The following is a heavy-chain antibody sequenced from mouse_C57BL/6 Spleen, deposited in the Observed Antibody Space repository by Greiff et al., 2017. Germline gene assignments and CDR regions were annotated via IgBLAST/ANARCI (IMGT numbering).Heavy chain of an antibody. J-gene: IGHJ3*01. V-gene: IGHV5-4*01. CDR1: GFTFSSYA. Sequence: EVKLVESGGGLVKPGGSLKLSCAASGFTFSSYAMSWVRQTPEKRLEWVATISDGGSYTYYPDNVKGRFPISRDNAKNNLYLQMSHLKSEDTAMYYCARDERAWFAYWGQGTLVTVSA. CDR2: ISDGGSYT. CDR3: ARDERAWFAY.